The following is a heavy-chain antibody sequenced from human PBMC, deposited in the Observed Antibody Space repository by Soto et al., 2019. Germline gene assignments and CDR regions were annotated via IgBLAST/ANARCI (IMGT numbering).Heavy chain of an antibody. D-gene: IGHD3-16*02. J-gene: IGHJ4*02. CDR1: GSNFTSSV. CDR2: LGLIPRHT. V-gene: IGHV3-23*01. Sequence: QHGRPLRISCAASGSNFTSSVMAWVRRPPGRGLEWISSLGLIPRHTFYADSVKGRFTITRDNSRTTLYLQMTGLTFDDTAVYYCAAYADGPYRPPYDYCGQGTQVTVSS. CDR3: AAYADGPYRPPYDY.